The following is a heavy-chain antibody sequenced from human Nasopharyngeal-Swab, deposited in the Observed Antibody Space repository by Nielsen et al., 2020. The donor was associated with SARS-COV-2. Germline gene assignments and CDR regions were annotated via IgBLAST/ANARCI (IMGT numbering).Heavy chain of an antibody. Sequence: GESLKISCKGSGYSFTSYWIGWVRQMPGKGLEWMGIICPGDSDTRYSPSFQGQVTISADKSISTAYLQWSSLKASDTAMYYCTRHEWDSSGWYYYYYMDVWGKGTTVTVSS. CDR1: GYSFTSYW. V-gene: IGHV5-51*01. J-gene: IGHJ6*03. CDR2: ICPGDSDT. D-gene: IGHD6-19*01. CDR3: TRHEWDSSGWYYYYYMDV.